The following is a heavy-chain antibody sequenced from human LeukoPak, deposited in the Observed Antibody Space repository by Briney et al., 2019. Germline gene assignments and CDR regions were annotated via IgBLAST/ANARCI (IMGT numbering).Heavy chain of an antibody. V-gene: IGHV3-23*01. D-gene: IGHD3-22*01. CDR2: ISGSGDST. Sequence: GGSLRLSCVASGFTFSSYAMSWVRQAPGKGLEWVSAISGSGDSTYYADSVKGRFTISRDNSKNTLYLQMNSLRAEDTAVYYCAKDPYDSSGYYRRYFDYWGQGTLVTVSS. J-gene: IGHJ4*02. CDR3: AKDPYDSSGYYRRYFDY. CDR1: GFTFSSYA.